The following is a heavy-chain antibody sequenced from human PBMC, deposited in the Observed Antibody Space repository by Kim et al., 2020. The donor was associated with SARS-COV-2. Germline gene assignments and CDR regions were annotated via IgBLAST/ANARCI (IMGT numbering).Heavy chain of an antibody. Sequence: GGSLRLSCAASGFTFSSYGMSWVRQAPGKGLEWVANIKQDGSENYYVDSVKGRFTISRDNAKNSLYLQMNSLRAEDTAVYYCARVPTVAGTGYFDYLGQG. CDR2: IKQDGSEN. D-gene: IGHD6-19*01. J-gene: IGHJ4*02. CDR3: ARVPTVAGTGYFDY. V-gene: IGHV3-7*03. CDR1: GFTFSSYG.